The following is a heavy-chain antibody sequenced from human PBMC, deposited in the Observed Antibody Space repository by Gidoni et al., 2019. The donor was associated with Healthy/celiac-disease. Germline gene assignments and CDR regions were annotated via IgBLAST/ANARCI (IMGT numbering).Heavy chain of an antibody. Sequence: QLQLQESGPGLVKPSETPSLTCTVSGGSISSSSYYWGWIRQPPGKGLEWIGSIYYSGSTYYNPSLKSRVTISVDTSKNQFSLKLSSVTAADTAVYYCARSPYMVATWYFDYWGQGTLVTVSS. CDR3: ARSPYMVATWYFDY. D-gene: IGHD5-12*01. CDR1: GGSISSSSYY. CDR2: IYYSGST. J-gene: IGHJ4*02. V-gene: IGHV4-39*01.